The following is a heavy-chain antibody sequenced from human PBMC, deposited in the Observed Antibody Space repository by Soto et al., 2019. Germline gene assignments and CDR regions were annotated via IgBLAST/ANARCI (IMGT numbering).Heavy chain of an antibody. J-gene: IGHJ1*01. CDR2: IHPSNGGT. CDR3: AIRRSGVVC. V-gene: IGHV1-2*04. CDR1: GYSFTGNS. D-gene: IGHD2-15*01. Sequence: QVHLVQSGAEVTKPGASVKVSCKASGYSFTGNSIHWVRQAPGQGLEWMGWIHPSNGGTNYAQRCQGYATIPRATCTSTCSIGLCRQKSDDTADYYCAIRRSGVVCWGPVTLVSVSS.